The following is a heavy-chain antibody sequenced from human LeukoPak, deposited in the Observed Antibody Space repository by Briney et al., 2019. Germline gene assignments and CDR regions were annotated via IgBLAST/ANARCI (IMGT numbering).Heavy chain of an antibody. J-gene: IGHJ4*02. D-gene: IGHD3-10*01. CDR1: AYTLIPYD. CDR2: RNPNRGKT. V-gene: IGHV1-8*01. Sequence: ASVTVSCLASAYTLIPYDIKGVRPAPGQGVEGMGWRNPNRGKTGYAHKFQARVTMTRNSSINTAYMELSSLRFDDTAVYYCARVQGVWFGEPLRLNQLEYWGQGTLVTVSS. CDR3: ARVQGVWFGEPLRLNQLEY.